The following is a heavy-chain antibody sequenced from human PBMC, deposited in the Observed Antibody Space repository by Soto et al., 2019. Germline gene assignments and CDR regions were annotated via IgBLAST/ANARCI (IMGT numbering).Heavy chain of an antibody. D-gene: IGHD3-3*01. V-gene: IGHV5-51*01. CDR2: IYPGDSDT. CDR3: ARLFYDFWSGQAPSYYFDY. CDR1: GYSFTSYW. Sequence: GGSLKISCKGSGYSFTSYWIGWVRQMPGKGLEWMGIIYPGDSDTRYSPSFQGQVTISADKSISTAYLQWSSLKASDTAMYYCARLFYDFWSGQAPSYYFDYWGQGTLVTVSS. J-gene: IGHJ4*02.